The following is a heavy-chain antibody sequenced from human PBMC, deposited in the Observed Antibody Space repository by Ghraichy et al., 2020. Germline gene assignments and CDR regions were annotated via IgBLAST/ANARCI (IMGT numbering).Heavy chain of an antibody. CDR1: GFTFSSYA. J-gene: IGHJ4*02. CDR2: ISYDGSNK. D-gene: IGHD3-10*01. V-gene: IGHV3-30-3*01. CDR3: ARDPGGRFGEPKYFDY. Sequence: GGSLRLSCAASGFTFSSYAMHWVRQAPGKGLEWVAVISYDGSNKYYADSVKGRFTISRDNSKNTLYLQMNSLRAEDTAVYYCARDPGGRFGEPKYFDYWGQGTLVTVSS.